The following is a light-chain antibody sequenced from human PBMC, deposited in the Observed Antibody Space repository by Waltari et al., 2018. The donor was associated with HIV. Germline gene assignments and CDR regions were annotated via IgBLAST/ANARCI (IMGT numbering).Light chain of an antibody. J-gene: IGLJ3*02. Sequence: SYELTQPPSVSVSPGQTARITCSGDALPKQYAYWYQQRPGQATVLVIYKDTARPSGIPERSSGSSSGTTATLTIIGVQAQDEADYHCQAADSNASLWVFGGGTKLTVL. CDR2: KDT. V-gene: IGLV3-25*03. CDR1: ALPKQY. CDR3: QAADSNASLWV.